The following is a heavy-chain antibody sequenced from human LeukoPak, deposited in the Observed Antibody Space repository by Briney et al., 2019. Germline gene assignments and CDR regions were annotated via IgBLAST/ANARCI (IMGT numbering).Heavy chain of an antibody. CDR1: GFSFSTYW. CDR3: ANTPSSGWFQGYFQH. Sequence: GGSLRLSCAASGFSFSTYWLTWVRQAPGKGLEWVADIRQDGDEKHYVDSVKGRFTISRDNAQKSLYLQMNSLGVEDTAVYYCANTPSSGWFQGYFQHRGQGTLVTVSS. J-gene: IGHJ1*01. CDR2: IRQDGDEK. D-gene: IGHD6-19*01. V-gene: IGHV3-7*01.